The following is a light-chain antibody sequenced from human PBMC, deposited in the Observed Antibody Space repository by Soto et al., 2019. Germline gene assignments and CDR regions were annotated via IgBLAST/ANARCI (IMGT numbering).Light chain of an antibody. CDR3: STLLYL. V-gene: IGLV2-14*01. CDR2: GVT. J-gene: IGLJ1*01. CDR1: SSDVGGYNY. Sequence: QSALTQPASVSGSPGQSITISCTGTSSDVGGYNYVSWYQQHPGIAPKLLIYGVTNRPSGVSPRFSGSKSGNTASLTISGLQAEDEADSSASTLLYLFGTGTKVTVL.